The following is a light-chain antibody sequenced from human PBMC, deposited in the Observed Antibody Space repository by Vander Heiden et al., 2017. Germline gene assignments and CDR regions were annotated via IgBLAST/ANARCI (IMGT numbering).Light chain of an antibody. CDR3: QQFNSYPPLT. V-gene: IGKV1-13*02. CDR2: DAS. CDR1: RGITSA. Sequence: AIHFTQSPSSRSASVGDRVTITCRASRGITSALAWYQQTPGKPPRLLIYDASSLASGVPSRFSGSGSGTDFTLTISSLQPEDFATYYCQQFNSYPPLTFGGGTKVEIK. J-gene: IGKJ4*01.